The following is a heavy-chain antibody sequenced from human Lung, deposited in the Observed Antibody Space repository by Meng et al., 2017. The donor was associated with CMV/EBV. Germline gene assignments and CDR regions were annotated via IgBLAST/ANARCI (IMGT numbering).Heavy chain of an antibody. J-gene: IGHJ6*02. Sequence: SCAASGFTFSTYNMNWVRQAPGKGLEWVSSISSSSNYIYYADSVKGRFTISRANARNSLFLQMNSLRAEDTAVYYCGRVPGLGMSFYYGLDVWGRGNXVTVSS. CDR2: ISSSSNYI. CDR3: GRVPGLGMSFYYGLDV. CDR1: GFTFSTYN. D-gene: IGHD7-27*01. V-gene: IGHV3-21*06.